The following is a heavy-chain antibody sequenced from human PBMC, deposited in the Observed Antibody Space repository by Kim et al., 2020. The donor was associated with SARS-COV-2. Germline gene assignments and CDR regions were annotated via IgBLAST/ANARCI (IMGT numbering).Heavy chain of an antibody. CDR3: AKEVARRSAAGLYYFDF. V-gene: IGHV3-9*01. D-gene: IGHD6-13*01. Sequence: KGRIAISRDNAKNSLYLQMNSLRAEDTALYYCAKEVARRSAAGLYYFDFWGQGTLVTVSS. J-gene: IGHJ4*02.